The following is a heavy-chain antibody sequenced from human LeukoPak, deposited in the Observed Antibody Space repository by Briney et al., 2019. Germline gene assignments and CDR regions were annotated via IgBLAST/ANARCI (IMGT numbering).Heavy chain of an antibody. J-gene: IGHJ4*02. CDR1: GLNFGESA. CDR2: VSADGGSA. V-gene: IGHV3-43*02. Sequence: GGSLRLSCVASGLNFGESAMHWVRQAPGKGLEWVSLVSADGGSAFSADSVKGRFSISRDNSKNSLYLQMDSLRSEDTAMYYCAKESGKFDYWGQGTLVVVSS. CDR3: AKESGKFDY.